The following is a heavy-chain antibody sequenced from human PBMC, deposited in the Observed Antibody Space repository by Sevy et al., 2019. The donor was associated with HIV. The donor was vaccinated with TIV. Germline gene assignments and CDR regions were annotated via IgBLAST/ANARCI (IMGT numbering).Heavy chain of an antibody. CDR1: GFTFSHYN. D-gene: IGHD1-26*01. CDR2: ISSSSDYI. V-gene: IGHV3-21*01. CDR3: ARGQGDDYNYGLDV. Sequence: GGSLRLSCGASGFTFSHYNMNWVRQAPGKGLEWVSSISSSSDYIYYGDSMKGRFTISRDNAKNSLHLQMNSLTVEDTAVYYCARGQGDDYNYGLDVWGQGTTVTVSS. J-gene: IGHJ6*02.